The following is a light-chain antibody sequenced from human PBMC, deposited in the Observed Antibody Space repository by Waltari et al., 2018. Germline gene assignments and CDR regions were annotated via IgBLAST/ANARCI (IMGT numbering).Light chain of an antibody. CDR3: CSYAGSYTWD. V-gene: IGLV2-23*01. J-gene: IGLJ2*01. CDR1: SSDVGNYNL. CDR2: DDN. Sequence: QSALTQPASVSGSLGQPITISCTGTSSDVGNYNLVSCFQQYPGKAPKAMIYDDNRRHPGISDRVSGSKSGNTTSLTISGVQAEDEADYYGCSYAGSYTWDFGGRTKLTVL.